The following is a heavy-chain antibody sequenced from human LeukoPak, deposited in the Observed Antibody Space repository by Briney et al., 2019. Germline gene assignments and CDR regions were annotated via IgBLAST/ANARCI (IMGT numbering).Heavy chain of an antibody. CDR3: GRGLIWRGYLKRTKYYYYYMDV. J-gene: IGHJ6*03. D-gene: IGHD3-3*01. CDR2: IIPIFGTA. Sequence: SVKVSCKASGGTFSSYAISWVRQAPGQGLEWMGGIIPIFGTANYAQKFQGRVNITPDESMRTAYMELSSLRSEDTAVYYCGRGLIWRGYLKRTKYYYYYMDVWGKGTTVTVSS. V-gene: IGHV1-69*13. CDR1: GGTFSSYA.